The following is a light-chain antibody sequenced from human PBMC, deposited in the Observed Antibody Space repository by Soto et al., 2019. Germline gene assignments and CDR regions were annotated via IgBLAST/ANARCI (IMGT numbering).Light chain of an antibody. CDR3: QHYGSSWT. CDR2: DTS. V-gene: IGKV3-20*01. CDR1: QSVPSTY. J-gene: IGKJ1*01. Sequence: VLSQSPGRVSLSPGERATLSCRASQSVPSTYFAWYQQKPGQPPRLLIYDTSTRATGVPARFSGSRSGPEFTLTINSLQSEDFAIYYCQHYGSSWTFGQGTKVDIK.